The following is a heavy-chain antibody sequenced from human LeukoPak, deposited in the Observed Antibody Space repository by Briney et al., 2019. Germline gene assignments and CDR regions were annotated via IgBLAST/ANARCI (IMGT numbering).Heavy chain of an antibody. Sequence: PSETLSLTCTVSGGSISSYYWSWIRQPPGKGLEWIGYIYYSGSTNYNPSLKSRVTISVDTSKNQFSLKLSSVTAADTAVYYCARDSHNYYDSIYFDYWGQGNLVTVSS. CDR1: GGSISSYY. CDR3: ARDSHNYYDSIYFDY. CDR2: IYYSGST. J-gene: IGHJ4*02. D-gene: IGHD3-22*01. V-gene: IGHV4-59*01.